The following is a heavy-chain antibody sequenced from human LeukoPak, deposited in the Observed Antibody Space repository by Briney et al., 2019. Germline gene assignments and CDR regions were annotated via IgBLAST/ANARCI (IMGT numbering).Heavy chain of an antibody. D-gene: IGHD3-22*01. CDR2: IYSGGST. CDR1: GFTVSSNY. J-gene: IGHJ5*02. CDR3: ARDSRDYDSSASNWFDP. Sequence: PGGSLRLSCAASGFTVSSNYMSWVRQAPGKGLEWVSVIYSGGSTYYADSVKGRFTISRDNARNSLYLQMNSLRAEDTALYYCARDSRDYDSSASNWFDPWGQGTLVTVSS. V-gene: IGHV3-53*01.